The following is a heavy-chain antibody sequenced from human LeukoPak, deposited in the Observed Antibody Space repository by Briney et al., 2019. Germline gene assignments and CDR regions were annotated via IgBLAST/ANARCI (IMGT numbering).Heavy chain of an antibody. J-gene: IGHJ5*02. CDR1: GCAFSSYA. V-gene: IGHV3-30-3*01. D-gene: IGHD3-10*01. Sequence: TLTLTCAASGCAFSSYAWYWVGRAPPRGVEGVVVISYHGSKKYYADSLEGRFPNSRDNSKNTLYLQMDGLRAEDTDGYDCAREFRLDHYGSRSVGEFDLWGEGTLDSVSS. CDR2: ISYHGSKK. CDR3: AREFRLDHYGSRSVGEFDL.